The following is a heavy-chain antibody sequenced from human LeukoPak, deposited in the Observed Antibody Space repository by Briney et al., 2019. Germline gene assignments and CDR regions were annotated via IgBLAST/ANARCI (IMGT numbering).Heavy chain of an antibody. CDR1: GFTFSNFW. D-gene: IGHD1-26*01. CDR3: VREYIGSSDFDF. CDR2: IQQDGSAK. Sequence: GGSLGLSCAASGFTFSNFWVSWVRQAPGKGLEWVANIQQDGSAKHYLDSVKGRFTISRDNAKNSLFLQMNSLRAEDTALYYCVREYIGSSDFDFWGQGTLVTVSS. V-gene: IGHV3-7*04. J-gene: IGHJ4*02.